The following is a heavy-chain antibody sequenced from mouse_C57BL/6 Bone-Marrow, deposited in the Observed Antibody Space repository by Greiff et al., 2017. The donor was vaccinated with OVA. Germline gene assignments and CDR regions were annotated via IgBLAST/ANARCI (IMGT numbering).Heavy chain of an antibody. CDR2: INPNYGTT. CDR1: GYSFTDYN. D-gene: IGHD1-1*01. V-gene: IGHV1-39*01. Sequence: EVQLQQSGPELVKPGASVKISCKASGYSFTDYNMNWVKQSNGKSLEWIGVINPNYGTTSYNQKFKGKATLTVDQSSSTSYMQLSSLTSEDSAVYYCARYEATVVASYFDVWGTGTTVTVSS. CDR3: ARYEATVVASYFDV. J-gene: IGHJ1*03.